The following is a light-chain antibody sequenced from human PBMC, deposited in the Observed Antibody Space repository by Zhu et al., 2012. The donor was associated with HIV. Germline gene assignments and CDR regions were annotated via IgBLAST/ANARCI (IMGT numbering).Light chain of an antibody. V-gene: IGKV3-11*01. CDR1: QSFGTT. CDR3: QQRSNWPPEVT. CDR2: EVS. J-gene: IGKJ4*01. Sequence: EIVMTQSPAILSVFPGERATLSCWASQSFGTTLAWYQHKPGQPPRLLIYEVSTRATGIPARFSGSGSGTDFTLTISSLEPEDFAVYYCQQRSNWPPEVTFGGGTKVEIK.